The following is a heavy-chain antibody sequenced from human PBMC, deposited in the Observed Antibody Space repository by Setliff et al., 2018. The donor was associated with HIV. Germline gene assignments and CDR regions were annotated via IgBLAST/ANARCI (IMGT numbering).Heavy chain of an antibody. D-gene: IGHD2-21*01. V-gene: IGHV3-53*05. CDR3: AKLLGNGGNSDPFDI. J-gene: IGHJ3*02. CDR2: LYNDGST. Sequence: PGGSLRLSCAVSGFTINNHHMAWVRQAPGQGLEWVSALYNDGSTYYPDSVKGRFTISRDNSKESLYLQMNSLTTEDTALYYCAKLLGNGGNSDPFDIWGQGTTVTVSS. CDR1: GFTINNHH.